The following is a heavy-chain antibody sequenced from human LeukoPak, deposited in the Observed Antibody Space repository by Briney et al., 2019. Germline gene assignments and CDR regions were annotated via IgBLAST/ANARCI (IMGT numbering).Heavy chain of an antibody. CDR2: INPNSGGT. J-gene: IGHJ4*02. D-gene: IGHD2-2*01. CDR3: ARARYCSSTSCYLDY. V-gene: IGHV1-2*02. Sequence: GASVKVSCKASGYTFTGHYMHWVRQAPGQGLEWMGWINPNSGGTNYAQKFQGRVTMTRDTSISTAYMELSRLRSDDTAVYYCARARYCSSTSCYLDYWGQGTLVTVSS. CDR1: GYTFTGHY.